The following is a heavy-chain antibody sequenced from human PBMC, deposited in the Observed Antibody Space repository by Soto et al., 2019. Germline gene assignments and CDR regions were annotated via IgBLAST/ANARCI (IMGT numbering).Heavy chain of an antibody. Sequence: ESGGGLIQPGGSLRLSCAVSGFTVSTNYMSWVRQAPGKGLEWVSVIYSGGSTYYADSVKGRFTISRDNSKNTLYLQMHSLRAEDTAVYYCARDPYYGLGLDVWGQGTTVTVSS. CDR1: GFTVSTNY. V-gene: IGHV3-53*01. CDR3: ARDPYYGLGLDV. CDR2: IYSGGST. D-gene: IGHD3-10*01. J-gene: IGHJ6*02.